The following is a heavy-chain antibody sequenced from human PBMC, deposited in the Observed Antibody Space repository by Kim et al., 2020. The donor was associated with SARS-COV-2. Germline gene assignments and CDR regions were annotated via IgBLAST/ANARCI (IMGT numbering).Heavy chain of an antibody. CDR3: ARGMLLEGYYYYGMDV. J-gene: IGHJ6*02. V-gene: IGHV7-4-1*02. CDR2: INTNTEKS. Sequence: ASVKVSCKASGYTFTSYAMNWVRQAPGQGLEWMGWINTNTEKSTYAQGFTGRVVFSLDTSVSTAYLQISSLKAEDTAVYYCARGMLLEGYYYYGMDVWGQGTTVTVSS. CDR1: GYTFTSYA. D-gene: IGHD2-15*01.